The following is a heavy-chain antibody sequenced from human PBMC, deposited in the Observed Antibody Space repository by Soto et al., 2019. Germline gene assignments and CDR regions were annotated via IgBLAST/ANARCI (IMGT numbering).Heavy chain of an antibody. J-gene: IGHJ4*02. CDR2: IKQDGSEK. Sequence: GGSLRLSCAASWFTFSSCWMRWGRQAPWKELEWVANIKQDGSEKYYVDSVKGRFTISRDNAKNSLYLQINILRAEDTAVYYCARGNYYDSSGYYYYCDYWGQGT. CDR1: WFTFSSCW. V-gene: IGHV3-7*03. D-gene: IGHD3-22*01. CDR3: ARGNYYDSSGYYYYCDY.